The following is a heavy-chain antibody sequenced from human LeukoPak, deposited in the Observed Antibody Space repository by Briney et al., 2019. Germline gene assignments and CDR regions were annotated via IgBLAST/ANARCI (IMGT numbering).Heavy chain of an antibody. CDR2: IYYSGST. V-gene: IGHV4-59*01. CDR1: GGSISSYY. CDR3: ARGFWGNPAACDY. Sequence: SETLSLTCTVSGGSISSYYWSWIRQPPGKGLEWIGYIYYSGSTNYNPSLKSRVTISVDTSKNQFSLKLSSVTAADTAVYYCARGFWGNPAACDYWGQGTLVTVSS. D-gene: IGHD7-27*01. J-gene: IGHJ4*02.